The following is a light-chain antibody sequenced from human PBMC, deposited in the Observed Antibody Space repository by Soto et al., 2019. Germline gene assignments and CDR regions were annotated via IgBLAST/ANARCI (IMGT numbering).Light chain of an antibody. CDR2: AAS. J-gene: IGKJ3*01. CDR3: QQASVLPFT. V-gene: IGKV1-12*01. Sequence: DIQMTQSPSSVSASVGDRVTITCRASRDIGTWLAWYQQIPGKAPKLLIFAASTLQNRVPSRFSGSGSGTDFTHTISGLQPEDFATYYCQQASVLPFTFGPGTKVDIK. CDR1: RDIGTW.